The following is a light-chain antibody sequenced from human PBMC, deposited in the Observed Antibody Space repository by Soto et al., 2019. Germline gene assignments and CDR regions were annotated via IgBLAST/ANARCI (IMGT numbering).Light chain of an antibody. V-gene: IGLV2-14*03. CDR1: SSDVGGYNY. CDR2: DVS. Sequence: ALTQPASVSGSPGQSITISCTGTSSDVGGYNYVSWYQQHPGKAPKLMIYDVSNRPSGVSNRFSGSKSGNTASLTISGLQAEDEADYYCSSSTSRSTYVFGSGTKVTVL. J-gene: IGLJ1*01. CDR3: SSSTSRSTYV.